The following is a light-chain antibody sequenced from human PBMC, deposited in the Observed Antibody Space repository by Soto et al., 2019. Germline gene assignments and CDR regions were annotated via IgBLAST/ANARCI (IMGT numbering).Light chain of an antibody. V-gene: IGKV3-15*01. CDR3: QQYSKWPIT. Sequence: EMVTTHSPAIVSVSPGESDTLSCRSSQSVNSNYLAWYQQHPGQPPRFLIYGISTRATGIPARFSGSGSGTEFSLTISSLQSEDFAVYYCQQYSKWPITFGQGTRLEIK. J-gene: IGKJ5*01. CDR2: GIS. CDR1: QSVNSN.